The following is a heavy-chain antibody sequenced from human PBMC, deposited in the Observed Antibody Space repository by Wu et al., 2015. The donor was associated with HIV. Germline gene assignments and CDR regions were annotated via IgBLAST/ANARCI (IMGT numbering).Heavy chain of an antibody. J-gene: IGHJ4*02. Sequence: QVQLVQSGAEVKKPGSSVKVSCKASGGTFSSYAISWVRQAPGQGLEYMGCFIPIFKIGNYAQKFQGRLTITADGIHGRRPTMDLSSLRSEDTAVYYCARGVVRSREFDYWGRGNPGRRLL. CDR2: FIPIFKIG. D-gene: IGHD1-1*01. CDR3: ARGVVRSREFDY. V-gene: IGHV1-69*12. CDR1: GGTFSSYA.